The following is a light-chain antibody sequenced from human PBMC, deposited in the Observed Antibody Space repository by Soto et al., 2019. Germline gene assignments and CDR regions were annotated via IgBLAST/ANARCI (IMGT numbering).Light chain of an antibody. Sequence: EIVMKQSPATLSVSPGERATLSCRASQSVSINLAWYQQKPGQAPRLLIYGASTRPTGIPARFSGSGSGTEFTLTISSLQSEDFAVYYCQQYNNWPRTFGQGTKLEIK. CDR3: QQYNNWPRT. V-gene: IGKV3-15*01. CDR1: QSVSIN. CDR2: GAS. J-gene: IGKJ2*02.